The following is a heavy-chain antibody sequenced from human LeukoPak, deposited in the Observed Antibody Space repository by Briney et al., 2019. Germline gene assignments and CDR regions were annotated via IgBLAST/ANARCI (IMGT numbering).Heavy chain of an antibody. D-gene: IGHD4-17*01. CDR2: IWSDGSNK. J-gene: IGHJ4*02. Sequence: GGSLRLSCAASGITFSTSGMHGVRQAPGKGLEWVAFIWSDGSNKYHADSVKGRFTISRDNSKDTLYLQTNSLRAEDTAVYYCARDKGTTCIDNWGQGALVTVSS. CDR3: ARDKGTTCIDN. V-gene: IGHV3-33*01. CDR1: GITFSTSG.